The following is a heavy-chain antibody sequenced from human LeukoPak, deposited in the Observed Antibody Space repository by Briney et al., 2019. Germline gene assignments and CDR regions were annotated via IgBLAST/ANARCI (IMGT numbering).Heavy chain of an antibody. J-gene: IGHJ4*02. V-gene: IGHV3-11*01. CDR2: ISSSGSTI. Sequence: PGGSLRLSCAASGFTFDDYGMSWVRQAPGKGLEWVSHISSSGSTIYYADSVEGRFTISRDNAKNSLYLQMNSLRAEDTALYYCAKDMGPETVADPFDYWGQGTLVTVSS. CDR3: AKDMGPETVADPFDY. D-gene: IGHD6-19*01. CDR1: GFTFDDYG.